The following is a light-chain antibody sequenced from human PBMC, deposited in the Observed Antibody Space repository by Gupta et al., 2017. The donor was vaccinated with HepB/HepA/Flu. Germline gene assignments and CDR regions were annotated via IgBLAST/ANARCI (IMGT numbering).Light chain of an antibody. V-gene: IGKV3-20*01. CDR2: GTS. CDR1: QSVTGRY. CDR3: QQDINSPLT. J-gene: IGKJ5*01. Sequence: EIVLTQSPGTLSLSPGERATLSCRASQSVTGRYLAWYQQKPGQAPRLLMYGTSSRATGIPDRFSGSGSGTDFTLTISRLEPEDFAMYYCQQDINSPLTFGQGTRVEIK.